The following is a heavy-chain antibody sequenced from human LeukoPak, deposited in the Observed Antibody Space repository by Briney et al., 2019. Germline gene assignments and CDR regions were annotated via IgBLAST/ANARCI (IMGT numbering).Heavy chain of an antibody. D-gene: IGHD2-2*01. CDR3: ARHLGYCSSTSCYLGWFDP. CDR1: GGSFSGYY. J-gene: IGHJ5*02. CDR2: INHSGST. V-gene: IGHV4-34*01. Sequence: PSETLSLTCAVYGGSFSGYYWSWIRQPPGKGLEWIGEINHSGSTNYNPSLKSRVTISVDTSKNQFSLKLSSVTAADTAVYYCARHLGYCSSTSCYLGWFDPWGQGTLVTVSS.